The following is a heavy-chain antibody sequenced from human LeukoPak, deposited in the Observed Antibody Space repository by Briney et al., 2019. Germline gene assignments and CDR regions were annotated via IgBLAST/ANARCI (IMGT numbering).Heavy chain of an antibody. Sequence: SETLSLTCTVSAGSISSSSHHWGWIRQPPGKGLEWIGEMNHSGRSNYNPSLKSRVTISVDTSKKQFSLKLNSVTAADTAVYYCARGGGPCSNGECPPWFDPWGQGILVTVSS. V-gene: IGHV4-39*07. CDR1: AGSISSSSHH. CDR3: ARGGGPCSNGECPPWFDP. D-gene: IGHD4-17*01. CDR2: MNHSGRS. J-gene: IGHJ5*02.